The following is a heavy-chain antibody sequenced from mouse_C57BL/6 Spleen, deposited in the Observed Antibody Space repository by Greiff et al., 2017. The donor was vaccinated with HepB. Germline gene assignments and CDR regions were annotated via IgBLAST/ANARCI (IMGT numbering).Heavy chain of an antibody. Sequence: QVQLKQSGPELVKPGASVKISCKASGYAFSSSWMNWVKQRPGKGLEWIGRIYPGDGDTNYNGKFKGKATLTADKSSSTAYMQLSSLTSEDSAVYFCARWIYYDYDVGDYGGQSTTLTVSS. CDR2: IYPGDGDT. CDR3: ARWIYYDYDVGDY. J-gene: IGHJ2*01. CDR1: GYAFSSSW. D-gene: IGHD2-4*01. V-gene: IGHV1-82*01.